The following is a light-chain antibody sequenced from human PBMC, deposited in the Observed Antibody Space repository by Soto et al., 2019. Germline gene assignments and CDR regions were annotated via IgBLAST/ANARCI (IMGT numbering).Light chain of an antibody. CDR3: MQGRYWAT. J-gene: IGKJ2*01. V-gene: IGKV2-30*01. CDR2: KVS. CDR1: QSLETSDGRTF. Sequence: DVVMTQSPLSLSVTLGQPASISCSPTQSLETSDGRTFLNWFQQRPGQSPRRLLYKVSNRDSGVPDRFSGSGSGTNFTLKISRVEAEDVGVYFCMQGRYWATFGQGTKLEIK.